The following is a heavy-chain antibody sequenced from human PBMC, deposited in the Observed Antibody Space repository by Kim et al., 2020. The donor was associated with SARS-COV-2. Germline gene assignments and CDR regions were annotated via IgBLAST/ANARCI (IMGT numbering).Heavy chain of an antibody. J-gene: IGHJ4*02. D-gene: IGHD3-16*01. Sequence: GGSLRLSCAASGFTLTNAGMNWVRQAPGQGLEWVGRIKIKTDGGTIDYAAPVKGRFTISRDDSKNTVYLQMNSLKREGTAVYYWSIGGGVGYWGQGTLVTVSS. CDR2: IKIKTDGGTI. CDR1: GFTLTNAG. V-gene: IGHV3-15*01. CDR3: SIGGGVGY.